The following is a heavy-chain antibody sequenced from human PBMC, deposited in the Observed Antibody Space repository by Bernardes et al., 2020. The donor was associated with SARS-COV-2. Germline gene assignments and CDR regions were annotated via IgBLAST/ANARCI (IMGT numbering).Heavy chain of an antibody. D-gene: IGHD3-9*01. J-gene: IGHJ6*02. CDR3: ARHVYSYDITGGMDV. V-gene: IGHV4-39*01. CDR1: GDSIRTSDYY. Sequence: SETLSLTCSVSGDSIRTSDYYWGWIRRPTGKGLEWIGSRYRDGSTYYDPSLKSRVTISADTSKNQFSLKLTSVTSTDTAVYFCARHVYSYDITGGMDVWGQGTTVTVSS. CDR2: RYRDGST.